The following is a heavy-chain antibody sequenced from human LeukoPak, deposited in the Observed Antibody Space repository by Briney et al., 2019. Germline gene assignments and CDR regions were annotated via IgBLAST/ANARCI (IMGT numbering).Heavy chain of an antibody. D-gene: IGHD5-18*01. V-gene: IGHV3-11*01. CDR2: ISSSGSTI. CDR1: GFTFSDYY. J-gene: IGHJ4*02. Sequence: SGRSLRLSCAASGFTFSDYYMSWIRQAPGKGLEWVSYISSSGSTIYYADSVKGRFTISRDNAKNSLYLQMNSLRAEDTAVYYCARDGARFTPRKAMVISSFDYWGQGTLVTVSS. CDR3: ARDGARFTPRKAMVISSFDY.